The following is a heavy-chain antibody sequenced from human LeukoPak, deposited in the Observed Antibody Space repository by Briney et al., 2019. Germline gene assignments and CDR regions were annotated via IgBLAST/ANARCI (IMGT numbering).Heavy chain of an antibody. CDR2: IYYSGST. Sequence: SETLSLTCTVSGGSISSSSYYWCWIRQPPGKGLEWIGSIYYSGSTYYNPSLKSRVTISVDTSKNQFSLKLSSVTAADTAVYYCARHGSRDYWGQGTLVTVSS. J-gene: IGHJ4*02. CDR1: GGSISSSSYY. V-gene: IGHV4-39*01. CDR3: ARHGSRDY. D-gene: IGHD2-15*01.